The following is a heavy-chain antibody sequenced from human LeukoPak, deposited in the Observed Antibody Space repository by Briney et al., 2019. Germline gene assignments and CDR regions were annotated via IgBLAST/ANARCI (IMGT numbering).Heavy chain of an antibody. D-gene: IGHD5-18*01. CDR2: IIPILGIA. Sequence: GASVKVSRKASGGTFSSYAISWVRQAPGQGLEWMGRIIPILGIANYAQKFQGRVTITADKSTSTAYMELSSLRSEDTAVYYCAREVDTAMVGYYYYYGMDVWGQGTTVTVSS. V-gene: IGHV1-69*04. CDR3: AREVDTAMVGYYYYYGMDV. J-gene: IGHJ6*02. CDR1: GGTFSSYA.